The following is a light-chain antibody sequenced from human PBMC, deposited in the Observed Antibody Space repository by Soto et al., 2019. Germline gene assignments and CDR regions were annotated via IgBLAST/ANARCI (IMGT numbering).Light chain of an antibody. CDR1: QNISNF. Sequence: DIQMTQSPSSLSASEGDRVTITCRASQNISNFLAWYQKKPGKVPQLLIYGATTLQLGVPSRFSGSGSGTDFTLTISSLQPEDVASYYCQKHDSAPWTFGQGTKVEIK. V-gene: IGKV1-27*01. J-gene: IGKJ1*01. CDR3: QKHDSAPWT. CDR2: GAT.